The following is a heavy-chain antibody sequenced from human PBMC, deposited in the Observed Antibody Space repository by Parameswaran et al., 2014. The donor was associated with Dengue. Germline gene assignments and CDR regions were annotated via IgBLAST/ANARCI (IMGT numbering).Heavy chain of an antibody. CDR3: ARDKLWFGETYYGMDV. D-gene: IGHD3-10*01. J-gene: IGHJ6*02. V-gene: IGHV4-30-4*01. Sequence: VRQAPGKGLEWIGYIYYSGSTYYNPSLKSRVTIPVDTSKNQFSLKLSSVTAADTAVYYCARDKLWFGETYYGMDVWGQGTTVTVSS. CDR2: IYYSGST.